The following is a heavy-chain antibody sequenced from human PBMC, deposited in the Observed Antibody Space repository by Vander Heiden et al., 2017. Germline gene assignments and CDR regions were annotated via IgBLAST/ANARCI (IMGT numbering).Heavy chain of an antibody. D-gene: IGHD2-2*01. CDR3: VKGSGYCSSTSCYGAPYYYYYGMDV. Sequence: EVQLVESGGGLVQPEGSLRLSCSASGFTFSSYAMHWVRQAPGKGLEYVSAISSNGGSTYYADSVKGRFTISRDNSKNTLYLQMSSLRAEDTAVYYCVKGSGYCSSTSCYGAPYYYYYGMDVWGQGTTVTVSS. CDR1: GFTFSSYA. V-gene: IGHV3-64D*06. CDR2: ISSNGGST. J-gene: IGHJ6*02.